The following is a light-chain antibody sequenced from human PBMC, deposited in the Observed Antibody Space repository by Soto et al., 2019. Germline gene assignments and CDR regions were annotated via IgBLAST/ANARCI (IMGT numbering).Light chain of an antibody. Sequence: QPVLTQPSSASGTPGQRVTISCYGSSSNIGSNYVYWYQQLPGTARKLLIYRNNQRPSGVPDRFSGSKSGTSASLAISGLRSEDEADYYCASWDDSLSGVVFGGGTKLTVL. CDR3: ASWDDSLSGVV. J-gene: IGLJ2*01. CDR2: RNN. CDR1: SSNIGSNY. V-gene: IGLV1-47*01.